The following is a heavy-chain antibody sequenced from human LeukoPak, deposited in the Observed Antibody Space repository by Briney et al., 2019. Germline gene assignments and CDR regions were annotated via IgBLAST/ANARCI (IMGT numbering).Heavy chain of an antibody. CDR1: GGSISSGDDY. D-gene: IGHD3-22*01. CDR2: IYYSGST. Sequence: ASETLSLTCTVSGGSISSGDDYWSWIRQPPGKGLEWIGYIYYSGSTYYNPSLKSRVTISVDMSKNQFSLKLSSVTAADTAVYYCARVRYYDSSGVDYWGQGTLVTVSS. V-gene: IGHV4-30-4*08. CDR3: ARVRYYDSSGVDY. J-gene: IGHJ4*02.